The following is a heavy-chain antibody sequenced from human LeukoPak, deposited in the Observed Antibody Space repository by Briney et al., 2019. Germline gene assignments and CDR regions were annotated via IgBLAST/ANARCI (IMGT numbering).Heavy chain of an antibody. CDR2: IKQDGSEK. CDR3: ARGGYSSSWYTLGY. J-gene: IGHJ4*02. CDR1: GFTFSSYW. Sequence: GGSLRLSCAASGFTFSSYWMSWVRQAPGKGLEWVANIKQDGSEKYYVDSVKGRFTISRDNAKNSLYLQMNSLRAEDTAVYYCARGGYSSSWYTLGYWGQGTLVTVSS. D-gene: IGHD6-13*01. V-gene: IGHV3-7*01.